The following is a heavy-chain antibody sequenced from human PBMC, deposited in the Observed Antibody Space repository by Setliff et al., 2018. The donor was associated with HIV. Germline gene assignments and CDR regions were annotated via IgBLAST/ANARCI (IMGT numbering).Heavy chain of an antibody. CDR2: INTNTGNP. CDR1: GYTFTSYG. V-gene: IGHV7-4-1*02. Sequence: ASVKVSCKASGYTFTSYGVTWVRQAPGQGLEWMGWINTNTGNPTYAQGFTGRFVFSLDTSVSTAYLQISSLKAEDTAVYYCAKDLPAYYYYMDVWGKGTTVTAP. CDR3: AKDLPAYYYYMDV. J-gene: IGHJ6*03.